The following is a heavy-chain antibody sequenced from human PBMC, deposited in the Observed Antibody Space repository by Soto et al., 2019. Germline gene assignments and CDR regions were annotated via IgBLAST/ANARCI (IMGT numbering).Heavy chain of an antibody. D-gene: IGHD1-26*01. CDR2: IYYSRST. V-gene: IGHV4-30-4*01. CDR3: ARVRARVGY. Sequence: QVQLQESGPGLVKPSQTLYLTCNVSGGSISSGDYLWSWIRQPPGKGLEWIGYIYYSRSTYYNPSLKSRVTISVDTSKNQFSLKLSSVTAGDTAVYYWARVRARVGYWGQGTLVTVFS. CDR1: GGSISSGDYL. J-gene: IGHJ4*02.